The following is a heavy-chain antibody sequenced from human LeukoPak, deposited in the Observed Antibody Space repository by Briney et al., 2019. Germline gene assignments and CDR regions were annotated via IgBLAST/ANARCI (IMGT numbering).Heavy chain of an antibody. CDR3: ARDPSCYYDSMAYDY. Sequence: GGSLRLSCAASGSTFSSYAMHWVRQAPGKGLEWVAVISYDGSNKYYADSVKGRFTISRDNSKNTLYLQMNSLRAEDTAVYYCARDPSCYYDSMAYDYWGQGTLVTVSS. CDR1: GSTFSSYA. V-gene: IGHV3-30-3*01. CDR2: ISYDGSNK. D-gene: IGHD3-22*01. J-gene: IGHJ4*02.